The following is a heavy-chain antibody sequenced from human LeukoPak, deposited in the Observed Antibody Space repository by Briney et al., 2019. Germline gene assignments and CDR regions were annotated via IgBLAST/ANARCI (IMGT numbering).Heavy chain of an antibody. J-gene: IGHJ4*02. Sequence: PPETLSLTCTVSGGSISSGEYYWSWIRQPPGKGPEWIGYIYYSGSAYYNPSLKSRVTISVDTSKNQFSLKLSSVTAADTAVYYCARYYDFWSVNYTFDYGGQGTLVTVSP. CDR3: ARYYDFWSVNYTFDY. CDR1: GGSISSGEYY. D-gene: IGHD3-3*01. V-gene: IGHV4-30-4*08. CDR2: IYYSGSA.